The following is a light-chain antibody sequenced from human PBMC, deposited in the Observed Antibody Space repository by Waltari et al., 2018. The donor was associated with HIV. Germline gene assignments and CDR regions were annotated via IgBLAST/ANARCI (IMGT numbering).Light chain of an antibody. CDR1: SGSFGISCL. J-gene: IGLJ3*02. CDR3: ASYTSNDTLV. CDR2: EVI. Sequence: HSALTQPASVSASPGPSITISCTGTSGSFGISCLVSWYQQRPGKVPRLPIYEVISRPSGVSNRFSGSKSGNTASLSISGLQAEDEADYYCASYTSNDTLVFGGGTKVTVL. V-gene: IGLV2-14*01.